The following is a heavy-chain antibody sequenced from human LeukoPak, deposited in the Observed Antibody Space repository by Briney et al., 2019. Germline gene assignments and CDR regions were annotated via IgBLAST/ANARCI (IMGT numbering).Heavy chain of an antibody. D-gene: IGHD3-22*01. CDR3: ARGSPTMIMY. CDR2: IYYSGST. J-gene: IGHJ4*02. V-gene: IGHV4-59*01. Sequence: SETLSLTCTVSGGSISSYYWSWIRQPPGKGLEWIGYIYYSGSTNYNPSLKSRVTISVDTSKNQFSLKLSSVTAADTAVYYCARGSPTMIMYWGQGTLVTVSS. CDR1: GGSISSYY.